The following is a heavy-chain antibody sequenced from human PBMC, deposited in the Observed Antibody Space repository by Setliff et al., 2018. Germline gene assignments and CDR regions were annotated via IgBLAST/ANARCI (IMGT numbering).Heavy chain of an antibody. CDR3: AGLTASREVYYYYGMDV. CDR1: GFTFSSYA. J-gene: IGHJ6*02. Sequence: PGGSLRLSCAASGFTFSSYAMSWVRQAPGKGLEWVSVISGSGGSTYYAGSVKGRFTISRDNSKNTLYLQMNSLRAEDTAVYYCAGLTASREVYYYYGMDVWGQGTTVTVSS. V-gene: IGHV3-23*01. D-gene: IGHD1-26*01. CDR2: ISGSGGST.